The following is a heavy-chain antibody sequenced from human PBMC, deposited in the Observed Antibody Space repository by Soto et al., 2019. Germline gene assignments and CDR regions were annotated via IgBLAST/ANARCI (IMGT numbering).Heavy chain of an antibody. V-gene: IGHV4-30-4*01. D-gene: IGHD3-3*01. J-gene: IGHJ3*02. Sequence: TLSLTCTVSGGSISSGDYYWSWIRQPPGKGLEWIGYIYYSGSTYYNPSLKSRVTISVDTSKNQFSLKLSSVTAADTAVYYCARGPSYDFWSGYYPPVAFDIWGQGTMVTVSS. CDR1: GGSISSGDYY. CDR2: IYYSGST. CDR3: ARGPSYDFWSGYYPPVAFDI.